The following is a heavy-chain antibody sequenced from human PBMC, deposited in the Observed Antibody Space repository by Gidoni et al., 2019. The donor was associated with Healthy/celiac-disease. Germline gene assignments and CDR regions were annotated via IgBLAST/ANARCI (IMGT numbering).Heavy chain of an antibody. Sequence: EVQLVESGGGLVQPGRSLRLSCAASGFTFDDYAMHWVRQAPGKGLEWVSGISWNSGSIGYADSVKGRFTISRDNAKNSLYLQMNSLRAEDTALYYCAKVAQSRNQTYYDFWSGYGYWGQGTLVTVSS. V-gene: IGHV3-9*01. D-gene: IGHD3-3*01. CDR2: ISWNSGSI. J-gene: IGHJ4*02. CDR3: AKVAQSRNQTYYDFWSGYGY. CDR1: GFTFDDYA.